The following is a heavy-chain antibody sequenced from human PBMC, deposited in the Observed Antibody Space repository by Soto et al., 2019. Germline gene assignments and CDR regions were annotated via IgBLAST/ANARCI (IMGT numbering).Heavy chain of an antibody. J-gene: IGHJ4*02. V-gene: IGHV1-18*01. CDR1: GYPFTSFG. CDR3: ARDRGSIYWYYFFDY. CDR2: ISGYNGNT. Sequence: QVQLVQSGAEVRKPGASVKVSCKASGYPFTSFGISWVRQAPGQGLEWMGWISGYNGNTNYAPSLQRRVTMTTDTSTSTAYMELRSLRSDDTAVYYCARDRGSIYWYYFFDYWGQGTLVTVSS. D-gene: IGHD2-15*01.